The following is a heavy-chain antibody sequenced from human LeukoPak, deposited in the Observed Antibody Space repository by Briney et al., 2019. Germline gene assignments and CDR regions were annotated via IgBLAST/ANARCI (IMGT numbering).Heavy chain of an antibody. V-gene: IGHV1-2*06. CDR3: ARAPLVQYSSGWYGY. D-gene: IGHD6-19*01. CDR1: GCTFTGYY. CDR2: INPNSGGT. Sequence: ASVKVSCKASGCTFTGYYMHWVRQAPGQGLEWMGRINPNSGGTNYAQKFQGRVTMTRDTSISTAYMELSRLRSDDTAVYYCARAPLVQYSSGWYGYWGQGTLVTVSS. J-gene: IGHJ4*02.